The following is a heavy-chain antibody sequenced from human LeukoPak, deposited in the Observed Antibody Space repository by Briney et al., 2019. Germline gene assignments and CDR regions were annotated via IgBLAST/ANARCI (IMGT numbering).Heavy chain of an antibody. Sequence: ASVKVSCKFSGYTLTELSMHWVRQAPGKGLEWMGGFDPEDGETIYAQKFQGRVTITADESTSTAYMGLSSLRSEDTAVYYCARGGLDAFDIWGQGTMVTVSS. CDR1: GYTLTELS. CDR3: ARGGLDAFDI. D-gene: IGHD3-16*01. V-gene: IGHV1-24*01. J-gene: IGHJ3*02. CDR2: FDPEDGET.